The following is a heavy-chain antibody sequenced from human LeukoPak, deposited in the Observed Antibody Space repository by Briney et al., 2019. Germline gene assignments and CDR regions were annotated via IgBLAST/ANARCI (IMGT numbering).Heavy chain of an antibody. D-gene: IGHD3-3*01. J-gene: IGHJ4*02. Sequence: PGGSLRLSCAASGFTFSTYWMSWVRQAPGKGLEWVANIKEDGSEKYYVDSVKGRFTISRDNTKNSLYLQMNSLRAEDTAVYYCATEVRWFLEWGQGTLVTVSS. CDR3: ATEVRWFLE. V-gene: IGHV3-7*01. CDR2: IKEDGSEK. CDR1: GFTFSTYW.